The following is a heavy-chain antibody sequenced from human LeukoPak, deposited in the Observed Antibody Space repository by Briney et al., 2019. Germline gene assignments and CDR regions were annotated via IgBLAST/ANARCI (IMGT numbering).Heavy chain of an antibody. Sequence: GGSLRLSCAASGFTFSDYYMSWIRQAPGKGLEWVSYIGSSGSTIHYADSVKGRFTISRDNSKNTLYLQMNSLRAEDTAVYYCAKDLMRPMVRSPGWFDPWGQGTLVTVSS. CDR2: IGSSGSTI. J-gene: IGHJ5*02. CDR1: GFTFSDYY. D-gene: IGHD3-10*01. CDR3: AKDLMRPMVRSPGWFDP. V-gene: IGHV3-11*04.